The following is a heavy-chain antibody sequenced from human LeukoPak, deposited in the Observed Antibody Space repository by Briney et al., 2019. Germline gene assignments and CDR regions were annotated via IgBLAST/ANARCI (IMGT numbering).Heavy chain of an antibody. CDR2: ISAYNGNT. D-gene: IGHD2-15*01. CDR3: ARGPIVVVVAATQAAWFDP. CDR1: GYTFTSYG. Sequence: ASVKVSCKASGYTFTSYGISWVRQAPGQGLEWMGWISAYNGNTNYAQKLQGRVTMTTDPSTSTAYMELRSLRSDDTAVYYCARGPIVVVVAATQAAWFDPWGQGTLVTVSS. V-gene: IGHV1-18*01. J-gene: IGHJ5*02.